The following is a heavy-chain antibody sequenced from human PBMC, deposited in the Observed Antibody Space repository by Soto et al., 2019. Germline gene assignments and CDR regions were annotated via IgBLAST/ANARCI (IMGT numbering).Heavy chain of an antibody. V-gene: IGHV4-30-2*06. Sequence: SETLSLTCTVSGGSISSGGYSWTWIRQSPGKGLEWIGYTYQSGSAYYNPSLKSRVTISVDRSKNQFSLNLTSVTAADTAVYYCARDYYGMDVWGQGTTVTLS. CDR2: TYQSGSA. CDR3: ARDYYGMDV. CDR1: GGSISSGGYS. J-gene: IGHJ6*02.